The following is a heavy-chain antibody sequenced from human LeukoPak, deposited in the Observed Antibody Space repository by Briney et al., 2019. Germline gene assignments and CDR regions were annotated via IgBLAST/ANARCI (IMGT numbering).Heavy chain of an antibody. CDR3: AGDRRTSGWYAS. D-gene: IGHD1-26*01. J-gene: IGHJ5*01. CDR2: ISGSSSTT. Sequence: GGSLRLSCAASGFTFTSYSMNWVRQAPGVGLEWVSYISGSSSTTYYADSVKGRFTISRDNFENTVHLQMSSLTAEDTAVYYCAGDRRTSGWYASWGQGTLVTVSS. V-gene: IGHV3-48*01. CDR1: GFTFTSYS.